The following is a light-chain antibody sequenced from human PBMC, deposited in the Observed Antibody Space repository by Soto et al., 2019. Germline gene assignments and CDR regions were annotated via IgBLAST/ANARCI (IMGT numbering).Light chain of an antibody. CDR1: QSVSSN. CDR3: QQYNNWPRGT. Sequence: EIVMTQSPATLSVSPGERATLSCRASQSVSSNLAWYQHKPGQAPRLLIYGASTRATGIPARFSGSGSGTEFTLPISSLQSEDFAVYYCQQYNNWPRGTFGQGTKVEIK. J-gene: IGKJ1*01. CDR2: GAS. V-gene: IGKV3-15*01.